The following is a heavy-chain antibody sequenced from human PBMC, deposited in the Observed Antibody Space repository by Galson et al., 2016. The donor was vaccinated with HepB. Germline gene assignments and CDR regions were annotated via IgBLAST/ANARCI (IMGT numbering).Heavy chain of an antibody. V-gene: IGHV1-8*01. CDR3: ARFKWLGQSQYYDFWSGYYHYYYGMDV. J-gene: IGHJ6*04. Sequence: SVKVSCKASGYTFTSDDINWVRQATGQGLEWMGWMNPNSGNTGYAQKFQGRVTMTRNTSISTAYMELSSLRSEDTAVYYCARFKWLGQSQYYDFWSGYYHYYYGMDVWGKGTTVTVSS. CDR2: MNPNSGNT. CDR1: GYTFTSDD. D-gene: IGHD3-3*01.